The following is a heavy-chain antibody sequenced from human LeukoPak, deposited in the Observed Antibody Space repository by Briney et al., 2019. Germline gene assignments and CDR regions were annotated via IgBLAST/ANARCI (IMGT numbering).Heavy chain of an antibody. J-gene: IGHJ4*02. CDR2: IKSETNGGTA. Sequence: GGSLRLSCAASGLTFSNAWMNWVRQAPGKGLEWVAHIKSETNGGTADYAAAVEGRFTISRDDSKNTLYLQMNSLKIEDTAVYFCTTSPGTWGDFWGQGSLVTVSS. D-gene: IGHD7-27*01. CDR3: TTSPGTWGDF. V-gene: IGHV3-15*07. CDR1: GLTFSNAW.